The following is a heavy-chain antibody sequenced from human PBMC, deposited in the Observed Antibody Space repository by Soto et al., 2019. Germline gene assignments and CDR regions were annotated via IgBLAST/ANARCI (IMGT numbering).Heavy chain of an antibody. CDR2: IYYSGST. CDR1: GGSISSGGYF. V-gene: IGHV4-31*03. J-gene: IGHJ4*02. CDR3: ARDSPRFGEPGGEFRY. D-gene: IGHD3-10*01. Sequence: QVQLQESGPGLVKPSQTLSLTCTVSGGSISSGGYFWSWIRQHPGKGLEWIGYIYYSGSTYYNPSLKSRVTISVDTSKNHCSLKLSSVTAADTAVYYCARDSPRFGEPGGEFRYWGQGTLVTVSS.